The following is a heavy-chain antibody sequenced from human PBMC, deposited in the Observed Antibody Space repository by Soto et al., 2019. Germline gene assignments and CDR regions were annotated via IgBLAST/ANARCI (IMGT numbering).Heavy chain of an antibody. V-gene: IGHV4-38-2*01. CDR1: VDSISRGYY. Sequence: PSETLSLTCAVSVDSISRGYYCAWIRQPPGKGLEWIGEINHSGGTNSNPSLKSRVTISLETSKNQFSLKMRPVTAADTAVYYCARGISMIADVQKDAHDKSYFDYRGQGTLVTVS. CDR3: ARGISMIADVQKDAHDKSYFDY. J-gene: IGHJ4*02. CDR2: INHSGGT. D-gene: IGHD3-22*01.